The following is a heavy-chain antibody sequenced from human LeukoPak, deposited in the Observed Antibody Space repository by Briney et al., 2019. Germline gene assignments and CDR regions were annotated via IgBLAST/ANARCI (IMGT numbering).Heavy chain of an antibody. CDR2: IYYSGST. V-gene: IGHV4-59*11. CDR1: GGSISSHY. D-gene: IGHD3-16*01. Sequence: SSETLSLTCTVSGGSISSHYWSWIRQPPGKGLEWIGYIYYSGSTNYNPSLKSRVTISVDTSKNQFSLKLSSVTAADTAVYYCARDRFYFDYWGQGTLVTVSS. CDR3: ARDRFYFDY. J-gene: IGHJ4*02.